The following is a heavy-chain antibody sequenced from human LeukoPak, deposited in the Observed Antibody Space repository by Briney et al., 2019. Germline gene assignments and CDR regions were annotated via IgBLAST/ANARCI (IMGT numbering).Heavy chain of an antibody. CDR3: ARDPDYSNRFDY. J-gene: IGHJ4*02. CDR1: GYSISSGYY. V-gene: IGHV4-4*07. Sequence: SETLSLTCAVSGYSISSGYYWSWIRQPAGKGLEWIGRIYTSGSTNYNPSLKSRVTMSVDTSKNQFSLKLSSVTAADTAVYYCARDPDYSNRFDYWGQGTLVTVSS. CDR2: IYTSGST. D-gene: IGHD4-11*01.